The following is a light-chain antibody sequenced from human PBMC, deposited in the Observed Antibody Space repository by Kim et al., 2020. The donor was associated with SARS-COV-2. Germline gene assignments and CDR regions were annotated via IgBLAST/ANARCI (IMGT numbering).Light chain of an antibody. V-gene: IGLV2-14*03. Sequence: QSALTQPASVSGSPGQSITISCTGTSSDIGRYNYVSWYQQHPGKAPKLIIYDVGSRPSGISSRFSGSKSGNTASLTISGPQAEDESEYFCSSYTTSTALVLFGGGTKLTVL. CDR1: SSDIGRYNY. CDR2: DVG. CDR3: SSYTTSTALVL. J-gene: IGLJ2*01.